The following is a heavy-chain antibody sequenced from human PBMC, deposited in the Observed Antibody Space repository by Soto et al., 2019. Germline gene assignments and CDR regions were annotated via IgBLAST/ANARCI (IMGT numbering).Heavy chain of an antibody. CDR1: GGSISSGGYY. CDR3: ARGTLWIQLWPRAFDI. CDR2: IYYSGST. J-gene: IGHJ3*02. D-gene: IGHD5-18*01. V-gene: IGHV4-31*03. Sequence: SETLSLTCTVSGGSISSGGYYWSWIRQHPGKGLEWIGYIYYSGSTYYNPSLKSRVTISVDTSKNQFSLKLSSVTAADTAVYYCARGTLWIQLWPRAFDIWGQGTMVTVS.